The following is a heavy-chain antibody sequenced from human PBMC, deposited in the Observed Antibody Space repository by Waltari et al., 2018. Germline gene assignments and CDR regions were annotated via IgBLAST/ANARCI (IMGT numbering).Heavy chain of an antibody. D-gene: IGHD4-4*01. CDR3: ARGSLQHPKYYYYYYGMDV. V-gene: IGHV4-34*01. CDR2: INHSGST. J-gene: IGHJ6*02. CDR1: GFTFSSYA. Sequence: QVQLVESGGGVVQPGRSLRLSCAASGFTFSSYAMQWVRQAPGKGLEWIGEINHSGSTNYNPSLKSRVTISVDTSKNQFSLKLSSVTAADTAVYYCARGSLQHPKYYYYYYGMDVWGQGTTVTVSS.